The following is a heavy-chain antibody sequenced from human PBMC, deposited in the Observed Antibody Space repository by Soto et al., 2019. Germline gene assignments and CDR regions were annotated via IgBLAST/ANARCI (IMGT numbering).Heavy chain of an antibody. CDR2: INAGNGNT. CDR3: ARGRYCSGGSCYSKGY. Sequence: ASVKVSCKASGYTFTSYAMHWVLQAPGQRLEWMGWINAGNGNTKYSQKFQGRVTITRDTSASTAYMELSSLRSEDTAVYYCARGRYCSGGSCYSKGYWGQGTLVTVSS. J-gene: IGHJ4*02. V-gene: IGHV1-3*01. D-gene: IGHD2-15*01. CDR1: GYTFTSYA.